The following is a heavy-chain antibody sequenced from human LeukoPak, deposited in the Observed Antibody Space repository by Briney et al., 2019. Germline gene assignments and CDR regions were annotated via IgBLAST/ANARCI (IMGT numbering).Heavy chain of an antibody. CDR3: ARDVKGGSYLVFDY. CDR2: ISSSSSYI. D-gene: IGHD1-26*01. V-gene: IGHV3-21*01. Sequence: KSGGSLRLSCAASGFTFSSYSMNWVRQAPGKGLEWVSSISSSSSYIYYADSVKGRFTISRDNAKNSLYLQMNSLRAEDTVVYYCARDVKGGSYLVFDYWGQGTLVTVSS. CDR1: GFTFSSYS. J-gene: IGHJ4*02.